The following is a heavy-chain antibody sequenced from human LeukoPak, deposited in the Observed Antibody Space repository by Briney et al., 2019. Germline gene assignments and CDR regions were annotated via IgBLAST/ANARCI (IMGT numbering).Heavy chain of an antibody. V-gene: IGHV3-21*04. J-gene: IGHJ4*02. CDR2: IISSSAYI. D-gene: IGHD3-10*01. CDR1: GFTFSTYS. CDR3: ARWGSGMDY. Sequence: GGSLRLSCAASGFTFSTYSMNWVRQAPGKGLEWVSSIISSSAYIFYADSVKGRFTISRGNAKNSLHLQMNSLRAEDTAVYYCARWGSGMDYWGQGTLVTVSS.